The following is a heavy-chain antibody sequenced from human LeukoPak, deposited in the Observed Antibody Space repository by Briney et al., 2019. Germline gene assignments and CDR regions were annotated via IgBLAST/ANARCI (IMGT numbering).Heavy chain of an antibody. CDR1: GYTFTGYY. D-gene: IGHD1-7*01. J-gene: IGHJ5*02. V-gene: IGHV1-2*06. CDR2: INPNSGGT. Sequence: ASVKVSCKASGYTFTGYYMHWVRQAPGQGLEWMGRINPNSGGTNYAQKFQGRVTMTRDTSISTAYMELSRLRSDDTAVYYCARDPLVGVRITGTVWFDPWSQGTLVTVSS. CDR3: ARDPLVGVRITGTVWFDP.